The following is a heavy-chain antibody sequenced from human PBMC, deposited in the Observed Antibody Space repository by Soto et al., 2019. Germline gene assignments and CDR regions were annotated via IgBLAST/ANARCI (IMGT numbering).Heavy chain of an antibody. J-gene: IGHJ4*02. Sequence: WGSLRLSCAASGFTFSSYAMHWVCQAPGKGLEWVAVISYDGSNKYYADSVKGRFTIPRDNSKNTLYLQMNSLRVEDTAVYYCARGRITMVRGVINPYYFDYWGQGTLVTVSS. V-gene: IGHV3-30-3*01. D-gene: IGHD3-10*01. CDR2: ISYDGSNK. CDR3: ARGRITMVRGVINPYYFDY. CDR1: GFTFSSYA.